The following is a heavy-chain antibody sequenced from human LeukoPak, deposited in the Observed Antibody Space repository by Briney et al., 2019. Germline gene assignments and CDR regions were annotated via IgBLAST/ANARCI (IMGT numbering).Heavy chain of an antibody. J-gene: IGHJ5*02. Sequence: SETLSLTCIVSGGSISSSTYFWGWIRQPPGKGLEWIGIISYNGTTYYNPSLKRRVTISVDTSKNQFSLKLSSVTAADTAVYYCARGINSRGSGYYYVRGSRFDPWGQGTLVTVSS. CDR3: ARGINSRGSGYYYVRGSRFDP. D-gene: IGHD3-3*01. V-gene: IGHV4-39*07. CDR2: ISYNGTT. CDR1: GGSISSSTYF.